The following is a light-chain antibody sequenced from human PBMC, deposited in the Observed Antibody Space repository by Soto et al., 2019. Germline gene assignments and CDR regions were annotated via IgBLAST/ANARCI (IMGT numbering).Light chain of an antibody. CDR3: AAWDDSLSGRV. Sequence: QSVLTQPTSASGTPGQRVTISCSGSSSNIGSNYVYWYQQLPGTAPKLLIYRNSQRPSGVPDRFSGSKSGTSASLAISGLRSEDEADYYCAAWDDSLSGRVFGGGTQLTVL. J-gene: IGLJ2*01. V-gene: IGLV1-47*01. CDR2: RNS. CDR1: SSNIGSNY.